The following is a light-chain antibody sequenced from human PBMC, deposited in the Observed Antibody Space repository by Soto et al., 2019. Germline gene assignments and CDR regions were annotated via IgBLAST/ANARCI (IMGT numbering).Light chain of an antibody. V-gene: IGLV2-14*03. CDR2: DVN. CDR3: SSYTNTSTPVV. J-gene: IGLJ2*01. Sequence: QSALTQPASVSGSPGQSITISCTGTSSDIGGHNYVSWYQQHPGKAPKVMIYDVNNRPSGISHRFSGSKSGNTASLIISGLQTEDEADYYCSSYTNTSTPVVFGGGTKVTFL. CDR1: SSDIGGHNY.